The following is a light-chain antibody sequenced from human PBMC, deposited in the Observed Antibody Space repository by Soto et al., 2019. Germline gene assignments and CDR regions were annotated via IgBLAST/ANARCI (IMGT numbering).Light chain of an antibody. J-gene: IGKJ2*01. V-gene: IGKV3-20*01. CDR3: QNYDSSPYT. CDR2: GAS. Sequence: EIVLTQSPGTLSLSPGERATLSCRASESVSSVYLAWYQQKPGQAPRLLIHGASTRATGIPDRFSGTGSGTDFTLTINRLEPEDFAVYYCQNYDSSPYTFGQGTKLEIK. CDR1: ESVSSVY.